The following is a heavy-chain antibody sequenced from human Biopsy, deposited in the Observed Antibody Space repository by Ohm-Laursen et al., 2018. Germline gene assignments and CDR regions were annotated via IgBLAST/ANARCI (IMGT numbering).Heavy chain of an antibody. D-gene: IGHD3-22*01. J-gene: IGHJ5*02. Sequence: ASVTVSCKASGYTFTGYHVHWVRQAPGQGLEWMGWINAKTGDTNYAQKFQGRVTMTRDTSISTAYVDLSSLRSADTAGYYCTRGGYCYDSRAYYYWFDPWGQGTLVTVSS. CDR1: GYTFTGYH. CDR3: TRGGYCYDSRAYYYWFDP. CDR2: INAKTGDT. V-gene: IGHV1-2*02.